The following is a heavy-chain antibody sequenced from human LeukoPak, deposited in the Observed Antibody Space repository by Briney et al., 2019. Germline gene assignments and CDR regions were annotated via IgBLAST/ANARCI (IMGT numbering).Heavy chain of an antibody. CDR1: GYTFTSNA. Sequence: GASVKVSCKASGYTFTSNAIHWVRQAPGQSLEWMGWINAGNGNTKYSQEFQGRVILTRDTSASTAYMELSSLKSDDMAVYYCARAAVAARLDYWDQGTLVTVSS. CDR3: ARAAVAARLDY. V-gene: IGHV1-3*03. CDR2: INAGNGNT. J-gene: IGHJ4*02. D-gene: IGHD6-19*01.